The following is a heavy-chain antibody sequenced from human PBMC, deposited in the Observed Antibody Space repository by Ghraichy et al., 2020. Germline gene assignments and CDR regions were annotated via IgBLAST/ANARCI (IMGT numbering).Heavy chain of an antibody. J-gene: IGHJ4*02. CDR2: IYYSGST. Sequence: SETLSLTCTVSGGSISSGGYYWSWIRQHPGKGLEWIGYIYYSGSTYYNPSLKSRVTISVDTSKNQFSLKLSSVTAADTAVYYCARGGRYYDSSGTDYWGQGTLVTVSS. CDR3: ARGGRYYDSSGTDY. CDR1: GGSISSGGYY. V-gene: IGHV4-31*03. D-gene: IGHD3-22*01.